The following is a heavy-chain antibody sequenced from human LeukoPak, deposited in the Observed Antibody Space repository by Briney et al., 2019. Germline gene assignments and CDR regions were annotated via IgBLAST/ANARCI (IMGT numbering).Heavy chain of an antibody. D-gene: IGHD6-13*01. CDR3: AKDLSSWYVIPYYGMDV. CDR1: GFTFDDYA. V-gene: IGHV3-9*01. CDR2: ISWNSGSI. J-gene: IGHJ6*02. Sequence: GRSLRLSCAASGFTFDDYAMHWVRQAPGKGLEWVSGISWNSGSIGYADSVKGRFTISRDNAKNSLYLQMNSLRAEDTALYYCAKDLSSWYVIPYYGMDVWGQGTTVTVSS.